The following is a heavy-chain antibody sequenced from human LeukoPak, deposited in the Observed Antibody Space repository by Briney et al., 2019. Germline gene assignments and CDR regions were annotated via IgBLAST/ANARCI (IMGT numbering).Heavy chain of an antibody. V-gene: IGHV4-34*01. Sequence: PAETLSLTCAVYGGSFSGYYWSWIRQPPGKGLEWIGEINHSGSTNYNPSLKSRVTISVDTSRNLFSLKLSSVTAADTAVYYCARPHNYYGSGSYPSHAFDIWGQGTMVTVSS. CDR2: INHSGST. D-gene: IGHD3-10*01. CDR1: GGSFSGYY. J-gene: IGHJ3*02. CDR3: ARPHNYYGSGSYPSHAFDI.